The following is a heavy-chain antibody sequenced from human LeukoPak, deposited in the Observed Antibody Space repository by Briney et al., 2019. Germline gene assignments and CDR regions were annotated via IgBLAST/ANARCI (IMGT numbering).Heavy chain of an antibody. Sequence: GASVKVSCKASGYTFTSYGISWVRQAPGQGREWMGWISAYNGNTDYAHKLQGRVTMTTDTTTSTASMELRSLRSDDTAVYYCARVPRARFDSSSWGYYFDHWGQGTLVTVSS. J-gene: IGHJ4*02. CDR3: ARVPRARFDSSSWGYYFDH. D-gene: IGHD3-22*01. V-gene: IGHV1-18*01. CDR2: ISAYNGNT. CDR1: GYTFTSYG.